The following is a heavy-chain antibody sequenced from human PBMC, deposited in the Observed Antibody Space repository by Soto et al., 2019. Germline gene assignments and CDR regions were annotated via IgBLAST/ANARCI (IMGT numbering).Heavy chain of an antibody. CDR3: ARGRPFLGYCSGGSCHPLWWASKPFDY. J-gene: IGHJ4*02. D-gene: IGHD2-15*01. V-gene: IGHV4-34*01. CDR2: INHSGST. Sequence: PSETLSLTCAVYGGSFSGYYWSWIRQPPGKGLEWIGEINHSGSTNYNPSLKSRVTISVDTSKNQFSLKLSSVTAADTAVYYCARGRPFLGYCSGGSCHPLWWASKPFDYWGQGTLVTVSS. CDR1: GGSFSGYY.